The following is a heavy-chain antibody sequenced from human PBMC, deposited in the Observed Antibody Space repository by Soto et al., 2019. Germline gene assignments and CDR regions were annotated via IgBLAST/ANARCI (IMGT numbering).Heavy chain of an antibody. J-gene: IGHJ6*02. CDR2: LSSDGSDT. CDR3: AREDSTRTDDNYYYCGMDV. Sequence: GGSLRLSCAASGFPFRIFPMHWVRQAPGKGLEWVVVLSSDGSDTNYADSVKGRFTVSRDNSKNTLYLQMNSLRIEDTAVYYCAREDSTRTDDNYYYCGMDVWGQGTTVTVSS. V-gene: IGHV3-30-3*01. CDR1: GFPFRIFP. D-gene: IGHD2-2*01.